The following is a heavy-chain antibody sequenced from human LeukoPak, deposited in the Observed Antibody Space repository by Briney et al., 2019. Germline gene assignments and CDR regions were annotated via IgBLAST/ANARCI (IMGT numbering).Heavy chain of an antibody. CDR2: ISGSGGST. CDR1: GFTFSSYA. V-gene: IGHV3-23*01. J-gene: IGHJ4*02. CDR3: ATCSSSWYCFDY. Sequence: PGGSLRLSCAASGFTFSSYAMSWVRQAPGKGLEWVSAISGSGGSTYYADSVKGRFTISRDNSKNTLYLQMNSLRAEDTAVYYCATCSSSWYCFDYWGQGTLVTVSS. D-gene: IGHD6-13*01.